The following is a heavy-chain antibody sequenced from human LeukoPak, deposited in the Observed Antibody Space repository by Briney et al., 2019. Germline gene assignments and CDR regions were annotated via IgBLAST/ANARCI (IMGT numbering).Heavy chain of an antibody. CDR1: GSTFSSYS. D-gene: IGHD5-12*01. J-gene: IGHJ3*02. CDR3: ARDLPERSGYGGDAFDI. Sequence: PGGSLRLSCAASGSTFSSYSMNWVRQAPGKGLEWVSSISSSSSYIYYADSVKGRFTISRDNAKNSLYLQMNSLRAEDTAVYYCARDLPERSGYGGDAFDIWGQGTMVTVSS. V-gene: IGHV3-21*01. CDR2: ISSSSSYI.